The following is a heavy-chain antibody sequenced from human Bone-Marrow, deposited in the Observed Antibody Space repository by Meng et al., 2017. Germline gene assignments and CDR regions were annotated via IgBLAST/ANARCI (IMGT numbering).Heavy chain of an antibody. J-gene: IGHJ4*02. CDR2: IYDSGST. CDR3: ATGGDTAMATIDY. Sequence: GSLRLSCTVSGGSISSYYWSWIRQPPGKGLEWIGSIYDSGSTYYNPSLKSRVTISVDTSKNQFSLKLSSVTAADTAVYYCATGGDTAMATIDYWGQGTLVTVSS. D-gene: IGHD5-18*01. CDR1: GGSISSYY. V-gene: IGHV4-59*08.